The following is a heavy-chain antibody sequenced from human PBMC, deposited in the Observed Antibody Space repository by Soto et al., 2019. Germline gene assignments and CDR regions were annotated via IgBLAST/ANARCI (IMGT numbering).Heavy chain of an antibody. Sequence: SETLSLTCAVYGGFVSSGSYYWSWIRQPPGEGLEWIGEMSHSGGTHFNPSLKSRVTISVDTSKNQFSLKMSSVTAADTALYYCARVERGTVTTVVDAFDIWGPGTMVTVSS. CDR1: GGFVSSGSYY. CDR3: ARVERGTVTTVVDAFDI. D-gene: IGHD1-1*01. J-gene: IGHJ3*02. V-gene: IGHV4-61*01. CDR2: MSHSGGT.